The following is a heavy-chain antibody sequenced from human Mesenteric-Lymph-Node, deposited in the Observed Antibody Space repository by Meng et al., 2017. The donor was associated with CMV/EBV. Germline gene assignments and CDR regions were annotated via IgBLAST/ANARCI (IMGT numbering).Heavy chain of an antibody. Sequence: ASVKVSCKASGYSFTSYHMHWMRQAPGQGLEWMGIINPSGGSASYAQKFQGRVTMTRDTSTSTVYMDLSSLTSEDTAVYYCARDLIGDSSWFGYWGQGTLVTVSS. V-gene: IGHV1-46*01. CDR2: INPSGGSA. J-gene: IGHJ4*02. D-gene: IGHD6-13*01. CDR1: GYSFTSYH. CDR3: ARDLIGDSSWFGY.